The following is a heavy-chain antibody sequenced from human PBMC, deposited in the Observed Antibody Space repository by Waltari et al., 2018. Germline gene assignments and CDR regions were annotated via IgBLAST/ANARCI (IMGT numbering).Heavy chain of an antibody. D-gene: IGHD6-19*01. V-gene: IGHV3-53*01. CDR1: GFTVSSNY. Sequence: EVQLVESGGGLIQPGGSLRLSCAASGFTVSSNYMSWVRQAPGKGLEWVSVIYSCGSTYYADSVKGRFTISRDNSKNTLYLQMNSLRAEDTAVYYCARENSSGWYGDAFDIWGQGTMVTVSS. J-gene: IGHJ3*02. CDR3: ARENSSGWYGDAFDI. CDR2: IYSCGST.